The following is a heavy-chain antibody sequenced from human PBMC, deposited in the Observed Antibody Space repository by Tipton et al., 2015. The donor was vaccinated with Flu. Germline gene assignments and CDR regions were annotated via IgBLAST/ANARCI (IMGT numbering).Heavy chain of an antibody. D-gene: IGHD3-9*01. J-gene: IGHJ6*02. Sequence: QVQLVQSGAQVTKPGASVKVSCKASGYTFDNYYVNWVRQAPGQGLEWMGLINPNGGTTVYAQRFQGRVIMTRDTSTTTVHMELSSLRSDDTAVYYCARALDSWTPRRGMDVWGRGTTVTVS. CDR3: ARALDSWTPRRGMDV. CDR2: INPNGGTT. CDR1: GYTFDNYY. V-gene: IGHV1-46*02.